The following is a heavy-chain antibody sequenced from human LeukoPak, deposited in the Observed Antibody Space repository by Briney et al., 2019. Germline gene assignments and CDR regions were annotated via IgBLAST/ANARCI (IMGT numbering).Heavy chain of an antibody. Sequence: PGGSLRLSCAASGFTFSDYYMSRIRQAPGKGLEWVSSIRSDSSYIYYADSVKGRFTISRDNAKSSLHLQMNSLRAEDTAVYYCARDGLLYFGELDFWGQGTLVTVSS. CDR3: ARDGLLYFGELDF. CDR2: IRSDSSYI. V-gene: IGHV3-11*06. J-gene: IGHJ4*02. D-gene: IGHD3-10*01. CDR1: GFTFSDYY.